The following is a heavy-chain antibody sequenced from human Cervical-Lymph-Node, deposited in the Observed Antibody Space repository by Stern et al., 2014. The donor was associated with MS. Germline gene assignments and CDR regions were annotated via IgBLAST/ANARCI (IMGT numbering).Heavy chain of an antibody. CDR1: GFGFSTYT. CDR3: ATLANPGSP. D-gene: IGHD3-10*01. CDR2: IGGSGTNT. V-gene: IGHV3-23*04. J-gene: IGHJ5*02. Sequence: EVQLVESGGGLVQPGGSLRLTCAASGFGFSTYTMHWVRQAPGKGLEWVSGIGGSGTNTYYADFVKGRFTISRDNSKNTLYLQMNSLRVEDTAVYFCATLANPGSPWGQGTLVTVSS.